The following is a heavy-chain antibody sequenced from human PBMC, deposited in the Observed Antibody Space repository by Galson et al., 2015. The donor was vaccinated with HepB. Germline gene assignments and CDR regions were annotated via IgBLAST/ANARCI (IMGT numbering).Heavy chain of an antibody. D-gene: IGHD2-2*02. CDR2: IYPGDSDT. J-gene: IGHJ6*02. V-gene: IGHV5-51*01. CDR1: EYSFTSYW. CDR3: ARFRYCSSTSCYIPYGMDV. Sequence: QSGAEVKKPGESLKISCTGSEYSFTSYWIGWVRHMPGKGLEWMGSIYPGDSDTRYSPSFQGQVTISADKSITTAYLQWSSLKASDTAMYYCARFRYCSSTSCYIPYGMDVWGQGTTVTVSS.